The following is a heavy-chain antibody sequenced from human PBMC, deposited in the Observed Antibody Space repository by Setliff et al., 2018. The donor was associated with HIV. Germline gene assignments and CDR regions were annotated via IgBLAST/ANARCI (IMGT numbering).Heavy chain of an antibody. J-gene: IGHJ4*02. D-gene: IGHD2-15*01. V-gene: IGHV3-23*01. CDR3: AKYDNRWSGDY. CDR1: GFTFSSYS. Sequence: QPGGSLRLSCAASGFTFSSYSMNWVRQAPGKGLEWVSLISENHSTYYADSVKGRSTISRDNSRNTLYLQMNSLRAEDTAVYYCAKYDNRWSGDYWGQGTLVTVSS. CDR2: ISENHST.